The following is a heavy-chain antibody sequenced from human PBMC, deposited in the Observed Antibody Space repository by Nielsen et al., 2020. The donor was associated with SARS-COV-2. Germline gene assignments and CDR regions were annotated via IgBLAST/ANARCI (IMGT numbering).Heavy chain of an antibody. CDR1: GFSFGIYS. J-gene: IGHJ5*02. D-gene: IGHD3-9*01. CDR2: IMQDGSEK. Sequence: GESLKISCAASGFSFGIYSMSWVRQAPGKGLEWVANIMQDGSEKYYVDSVKGRFSISRDNAKNSLYLQMNSLRAEDTALYYCARGKVDYDILTGYWGGIADWFDPWGQGTLVTVSS. V-gene: IGHV3-7*03. CDR3: ARGKVDYDILTGYWGGIADWFDP.